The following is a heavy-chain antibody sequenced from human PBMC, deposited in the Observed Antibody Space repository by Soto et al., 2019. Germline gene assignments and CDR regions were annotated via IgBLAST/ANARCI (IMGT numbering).Heavy chain of an antibody. D-gene: IGHD6-19*01. CDR2: ISYDGSNK. Sequence: PGGSLRLSCAASGFTFSSYGMHWVRQAPGKGLEWVAVISYDGSNKYYADSVKGRFTISRDNSKNTLYLQMNSLRAEDTAVYYCAKAGIAVAGSLIFDDRGQGTLVTVSS. CDR1: GFTFSSYG. V-gene: IGHV3-30*18. J-gene: IGHJ4*02. CDR3: AKAGIAVAGSLIFDD.